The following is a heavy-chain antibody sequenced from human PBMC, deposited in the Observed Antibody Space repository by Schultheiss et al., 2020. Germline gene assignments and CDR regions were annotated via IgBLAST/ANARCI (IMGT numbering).Heavy chain of an antibody. CDR1: GGSFSGYY. V-gene: IGHV4-34*01. CDR2: INHSGST. Sequence: GSLRLSCAVYGGSFSGYYWSWIRQPPGKGLEWIGEINHSGSTNYNPSLKSRVTISVDTSKNQFSLKLSSVTAADTAVYYCARHDYGDYVRFPDYWGQGTLVTVSS. CDR3: ARHDYGDYVRFPDY. D-gene: IGHD4-17*01. J-gene: IGHJ4*02.